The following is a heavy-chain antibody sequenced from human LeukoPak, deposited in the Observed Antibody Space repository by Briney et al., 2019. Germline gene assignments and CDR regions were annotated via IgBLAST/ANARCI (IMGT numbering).Heavy chain of an antibody. CDR2: IYYSGST. J-gene: IGHJ4*02. CDR1: GGSISSYY. Sequence: SETLSLTCTVSGGSISSYYWSWIRQPPGKGLEWIGYIYYSGSTNYNPSLKSRVTISVDTSTNQFSLKLSAVTAADTAVYYCVYSSSWYYFDYWGQGPLVPVSS. V-gene: IGHV4-59*01. CDR3: VYSSSWYYFDY. D-gene: IGHD6-13*01.